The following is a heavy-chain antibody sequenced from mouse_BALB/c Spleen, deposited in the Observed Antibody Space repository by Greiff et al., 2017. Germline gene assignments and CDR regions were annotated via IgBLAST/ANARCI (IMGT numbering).Heavy chain of an antibody. Sequence: QVQLKQSGAELAKPGASVKMSCKASGYTFTSYWMHWVKQRPGQGLEWIGYINPSTGYTEYNQKFKDKATLTADKSSSTAYMQLSSLTSEDSAVYYCARSGGNSLDYYAMDYWGQGTSVTVSS. CDR3: ARSGGNSLDYYAMDY. CDR1: GYTFTSYW. D-gene: IGHD2-1*01. J-gene: IGHJ4*01. CDR2: INPSTGYT. V-gene: IGHV1-7*01.